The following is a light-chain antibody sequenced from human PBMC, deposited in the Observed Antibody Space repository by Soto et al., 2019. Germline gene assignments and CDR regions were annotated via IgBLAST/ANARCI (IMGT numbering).Light chain of an antibody. J-gene: IGLJ2*01. V-gene: IGLV1-51*01. Sequence: QSVLTQPPSVSAAPGQKVTISCSGSSSNIGVNYVSWYQQLPRTAPKLLIYDNNQRPSGTPDRFSGSKSGTSATLVITGLQTGDDADYYCGTWDSSLSAVLFGGGTKVTVL. CDR1: SSNIGVNY. CDR2: DNN. CDR3: GTWDSSLSAVL.